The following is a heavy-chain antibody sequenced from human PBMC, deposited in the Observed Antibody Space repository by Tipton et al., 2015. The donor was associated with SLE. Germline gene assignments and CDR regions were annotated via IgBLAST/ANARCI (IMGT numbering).Heavy chain of an antibody. CDR3: VRGRTTSSFDY. Sequence: TLSLTCTVSGFSIINGYYWGWIRQPPGKGLEWIASIYYSGSTYYNPSLKSRLTISIDTSKNHFSLKLSSVTAADTALYYCVRGRTTSSFDYWGQGTLVTVSS. J-gene: IGHJ4*02. V-gene: IGHV4-38-2*02. CDR1: GFSIINGYY. CDR2: IYYSGST. D-gene: IGHD6-6*01.